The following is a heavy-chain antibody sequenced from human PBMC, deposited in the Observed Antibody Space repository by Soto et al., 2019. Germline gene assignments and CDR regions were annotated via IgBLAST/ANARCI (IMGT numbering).Heavy chain of an antibody. D-gene: IGHD1-1*01. CDR2: ISAHNGNT. J-gene: IGHJ4*02. CDR3: ARGRYGDY. V-gene: IGHV1-18*01. CDR1: GYDFTTYG. Sequence: QVHLVQSGAEVKKSGASVKVSCKGSGYDFTTYGITWVRQAPGQGLEWMAWISAHNGNTDYAQKLQGRVTVTRDTATITAYMEPRSLRSDDTAVYYCARGRYGDYWGQGALVTVSS.